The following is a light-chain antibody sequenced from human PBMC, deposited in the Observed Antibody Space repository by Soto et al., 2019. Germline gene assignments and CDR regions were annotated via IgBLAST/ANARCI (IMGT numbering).Light chain of an antibody. CDR3: QQLNSYPHT. Sequence: DIQLPQSPSFLSASVGDRVTITCRASQGISSYLAWYQQKPGKAPKLLIYAASTLQSGVPSRFSGSGSGTEFTLTISSLQSEDFATYYCQQLNSYPHTFGQGTKLEIK. J-gene: IGKJ2*01. V-gene: IGKV1-9*01. CDR2: AAS. CDR1: QGISSY.